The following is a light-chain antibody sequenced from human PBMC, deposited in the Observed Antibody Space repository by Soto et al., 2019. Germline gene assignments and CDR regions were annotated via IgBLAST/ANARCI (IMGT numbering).Light chain of an antibody. CDR2: RNN. Sequence: QSVLTQPPSASGTPGQRVTISCSGSSSNIGSNYVSWYQQLPGTAPKLLIYRNNQRPSGVPDRFSGSKSGTSASLAISGLRSEDEADYYCAACDDSLRVLFGAGTKLTVL. CDR1: SSNIGSNY. V-gene: IGLV1-47*01. J-gene: IGLJ1*01. CDR3: AACDDSLRVL.